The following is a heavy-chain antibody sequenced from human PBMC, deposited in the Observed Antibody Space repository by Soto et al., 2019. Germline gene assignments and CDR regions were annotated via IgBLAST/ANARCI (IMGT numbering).Heavy chain of an antibody. CDR2: IDPSDSYT. CDR1: GYSFTSYW. V-gene: IGHV5-10-1*01. D-gene: IGHD4-17*01. CDR3: ATPYGGNSGDAFDI. Sequence: GESLKISCKGSGYSFTSYWISWVRQMPGKGLEWMGRIDPSDSYTNYSPSFQGHVTISADRSISTAYLQWSSLKASDTAMYYCATPYGGNSGDAFDIWGQGTMVTVSS. J-gene: IGHJ3*02.